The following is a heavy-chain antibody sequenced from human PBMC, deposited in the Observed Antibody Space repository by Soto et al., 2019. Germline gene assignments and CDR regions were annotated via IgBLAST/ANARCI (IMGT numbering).Heavy chain of an antibody. CDR1: GGSISSYY. D-gene: IGHD2-2*02. J-gene: IGHJ5*02. CDR3: ARGNCSSTSCYIWDNWFDP. V-gene: IGHV4-59*01. Sequence: ETLSLTCTVSGGSISSYYWSWIRQPPGKGLEWIGYIYYSGRTNYNPSLKSRVTISVDTSKNQFSLKLSSVTAADTAVYYCARGNCSSTSCYIWDNWFDPWGQGTLVT. CDR2: IYYSGRT.